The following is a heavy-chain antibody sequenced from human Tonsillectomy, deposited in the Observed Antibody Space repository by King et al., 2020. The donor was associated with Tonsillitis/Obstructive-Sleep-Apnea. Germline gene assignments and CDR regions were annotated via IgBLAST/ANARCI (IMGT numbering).Heavy chain of an antibody. V-gene: IGHV4-39*01. CDR1: VGSISSSSYY. J-gene: IGHJ4*02. CDR3: ARHPPYDILTGYFDY. D-gene: IGHD3-9*01. Sequence: QLQESGPGLVKPSETLSLTCTVSVGSISSSSYYWGWIRQPPGQGLGWIGSIYYSGSTYYNPSLKSRVTISVDTSKNQFSLKLSSVTAADTAVYYCARHPPYDILTGYFDYWGQGTLVTVSS. CDR2: IYYSGST.